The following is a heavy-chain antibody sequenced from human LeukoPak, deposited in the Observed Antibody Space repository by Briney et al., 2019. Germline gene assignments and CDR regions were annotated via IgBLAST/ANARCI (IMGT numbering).Heavy chain of an antibody. V-gene: IGHV3-21*01. D-gene: IGHD3-22*01. CDR3: AREGAYDSSGGVNC. J-gene: IGHJ4*02. CDR2: ISSSSSYI. Sequence: SISSSSSYIYYADSVKGGFTISRDNAKNSLYLQMNSLRAEDTAVYYCAREGAYDSSGGVNCWGQGTLVTVSS.